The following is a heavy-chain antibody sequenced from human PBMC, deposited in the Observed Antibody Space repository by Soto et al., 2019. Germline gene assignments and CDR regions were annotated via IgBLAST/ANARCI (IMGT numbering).Heavy chain of an antibody. J-gene: IGHJ5*02. CDR2: IWYDGSNK. CDR3: ARGERIVVVPAAIRGWFDP. D-gene: IGHD2-2*01. CDR1: GFTFSSYG. V-gene: IGHV3-33*01. Sequence: PGGSLRLSCAASGFTFSSYGMHWVRQAPGKGLEWVAVIWYDGSNKYYADSVKGRFTISRDNSKNTLYLQMNSLRAEDTAVYYCARGERIVVVPAAIRGWFDPRGQGTLVTVSS.